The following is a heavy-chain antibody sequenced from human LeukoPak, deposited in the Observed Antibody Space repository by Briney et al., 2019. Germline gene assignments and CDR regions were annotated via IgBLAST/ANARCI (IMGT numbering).Heavy chain of an antibody. D-gene: IGHD3-10*01. J-gene: IGHJ6*03. V-gene: IGHV7-4-1*02. CDR2: INTNTGNP. CDR3: ARRRNYYGSGSYFLYYYYMDV. Sequence: ASVKVSCKASGYTFTGYYMHWVRQAPGQGLEWMGWINTNTGNPTYAQGFTGRFVFSLDTSVSTAYLQISSLKAEDTAVYYCARRRNYYGSGSYFLYYYYMDVWGKGTTVTVSS. CDR1: GYTFTGYY.